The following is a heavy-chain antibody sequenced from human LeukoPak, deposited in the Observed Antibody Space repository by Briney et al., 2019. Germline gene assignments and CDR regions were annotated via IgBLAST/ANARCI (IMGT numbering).Heavy chain of an antibody. V-gene: IGHV5-51*01. J-gene: IGHJ4*02. Sequence: GESLKISCKASGCSFTNYWIGWVRQMPGKGLEWMGIIYPGDSDTRYSPSFQGQVTISADKSITTAYLQWSSLKASDTAMYYCARSFDCTTTSCYPFDYWGQGTLVTVSS. CDR2: IYPGDSDT. D-gene: IGHD2-2*01. CDR1: GCSFTNYW. CDR3: ARSFDCTTTSCYPFDY.